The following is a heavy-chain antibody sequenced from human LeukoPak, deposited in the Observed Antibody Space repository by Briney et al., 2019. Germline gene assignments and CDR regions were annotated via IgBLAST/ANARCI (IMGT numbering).Heavy chain of an antibody. Sequence: HPGRSLRLSCAASGFSFSTYGMHWVRQAPGKGLEWVAVIWYDGSIKYYADSVKSRFTISRDNSKNTLFLQMNSLRAEDTAVYYCARAVGPYDYWGQGTLVTVSS. CDR3: ARAVGPYDY. CDR1: GFSFSTYG. J-gene: IGHJ4*02. D-gene: IGHD3-10*01. CDR2: IWYDGSIK. V-gene: IGHV3-33*01.